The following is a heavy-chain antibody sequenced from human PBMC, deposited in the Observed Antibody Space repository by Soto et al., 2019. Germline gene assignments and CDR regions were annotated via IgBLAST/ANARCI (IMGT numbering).Heavy chain of an antibody. Sequence: PGESLKISCTGSGYAFTSYWIAWVRQMPGKGLEWMGIIYPGDSDTRYSPSFQGQVTISADKSITTAYLQWSSLKASDTAMYYCARGYCTTTICDPWFDPWGQGTLVTAS. CDR1: GYAFTSYW. J-gene: IGHJ5*02. V-gene: IGHV5-51*01. CDR2: IYPGDSDT. D-gene: IGHD2-2*01. CDR3: ARGYCTTTICDPWFDP.